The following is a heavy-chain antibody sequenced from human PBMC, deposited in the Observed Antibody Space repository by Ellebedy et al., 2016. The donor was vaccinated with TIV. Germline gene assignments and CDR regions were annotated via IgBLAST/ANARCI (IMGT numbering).Heavy chain of an antibody. V-gene: IGHV1-46*01. CDR1: GYTFTDYY. J-gene: IGHJ4*02. Sequence: AASVKVSCKASGYTFTDYYIHWVRQAPGQGLEWMGIINPSASSTSYAQKFQDRVIMTWDTSTSTVYLELSSLRSEDTAIYYCARHRDTALSFWGQGTLVTVSS. D-gene: IGHD5-18*01. CDR3: ARHRDTALSF. CDR2: INPSASST.